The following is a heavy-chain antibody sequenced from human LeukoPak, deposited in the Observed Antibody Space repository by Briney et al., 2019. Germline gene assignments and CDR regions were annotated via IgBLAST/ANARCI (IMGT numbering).Heavy chain of an antibody. CDR2: ISSSSNYI. Sequence: GGSLRLSCMASGFAFNAYSMVWVRQAPGKGLEWVSSISSSSNYIYYADSVKGRFTISRDDAKNSLYLQMNSLRAEDTAVYYCARDLSSSSTAYLQHWGQGTLVTVSS. CDR1: GFAFNAYS. D-gene: IGHD6-6*01. CDR3: ARDLSSSSTAYLQH. J-gene: IGHJ1*01. V-gene: IGHV3-21*01.